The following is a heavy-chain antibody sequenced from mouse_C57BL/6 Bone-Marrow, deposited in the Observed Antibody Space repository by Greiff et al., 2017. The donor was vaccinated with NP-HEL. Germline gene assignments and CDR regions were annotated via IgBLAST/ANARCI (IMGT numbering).Heavy chain of an antibody. J-gene: IGHJ1*03. D-gene: IGHD1-1*01. CDR3: ARARGDYYGSSSYWYFDV. CDR1: GYTFTNYW. V-gene: IGHV1-63*01. Sequence: QVQLKESGAELVRPGTSVKMSCKASGYTFTNYWIGWAKQRPGHGLEWIGDIYPGGGYTNYNEKFKGKATLTADKSSSTAYMQFSSLTSEDSAIYYCARARGDYYGSSSYWYFDVWGTGTTVTVSS. CDR2: IYPGGGYT.